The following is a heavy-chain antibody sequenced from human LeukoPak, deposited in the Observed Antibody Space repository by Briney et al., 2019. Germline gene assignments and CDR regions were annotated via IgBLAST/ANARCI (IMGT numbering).Heavy chain of an antibody. CDR2: ISSSGSTI. Sequence: PGGSLRLSCAASGFTFSSYEMNWVRQDPGKGLEWVSYISSSGSTIYYADSVKGRLTISRDNAKNSLYLQMNSLRAEDTAVYYCAELGITMIGGVWGKGTTVTISS. V-gene: IGHV3-48*03. D-gene: IGHD3-10*02. J-gene: IGHJ6*04. CDR3: AELGITMIGGV. CDR1: GFTFSSYE.